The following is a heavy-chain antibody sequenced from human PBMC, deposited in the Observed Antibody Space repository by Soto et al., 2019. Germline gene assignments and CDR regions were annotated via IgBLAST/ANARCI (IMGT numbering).Heavy chain of an antibody. CDR3: ARDGDGYNYFDY. V-gene: IGHV4-59*01. D-gene: IGHD5-12*01. CDR2: IYYSGST. J-gene: IGHJ4*02. Sequence: PGGSLRLSCAASGFTFSSYGMNWARQAPGKGLEWIGYIYYSGSTNYNPSLKSRVTISVDTSKNQFSLKLSSVTAADTAVYYCARDGDGYNYFDYWGQGTLVTVSS. CDR1: GFTFSSYG.